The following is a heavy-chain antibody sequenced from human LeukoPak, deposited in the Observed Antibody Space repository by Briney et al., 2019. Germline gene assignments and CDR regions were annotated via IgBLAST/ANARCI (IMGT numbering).Heavy chain of an antibody. D-gene: IGHD3-22*01. J-gene: IGHJ5*02. CDR3: EINSYDSSGWGWFDP. CDR1: GGSISSGGYY. V-gene: IGHV4-31*03. CDR2: IYYSGST. Sequence: SETLSLTCTISGGSISSGGYYWSWIRQHPGKGLEWIGYIYYSGSTYYNPSLKSRVTISVDTSKNQFSLKLSSVTAADTAVYYCEINSYDSSGWGWFDPWGQGTLVTVSS.